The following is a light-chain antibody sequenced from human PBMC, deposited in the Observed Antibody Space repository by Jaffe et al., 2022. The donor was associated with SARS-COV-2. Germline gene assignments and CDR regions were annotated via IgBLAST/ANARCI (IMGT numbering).Light chain of an antibody. CDR2: GAS. J-gene: IGKJ3*01. V-gene: IGKV3-15*01. CDR1: QSVNRN. CDR3: QHYDSWPPFS. Sequence: EVVLTQSPATLSVSPGERATLSCRASQSVNRNLAWYQQKPGRAPRLLIYGASTRATGIPARFSGSGSGTEFTLTISSLQSEDFALYYCQHYDSWPPFSFGPGTKVDIK.